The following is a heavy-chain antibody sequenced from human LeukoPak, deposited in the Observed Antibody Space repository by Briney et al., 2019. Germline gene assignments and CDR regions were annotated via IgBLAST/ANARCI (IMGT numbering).Heavy chain of an antibody. CDR3: GIEISGFPDY. V-gene: IGHV3-33*01. D-gene: IGHD6-19*01. Sequence: GGSLRLSCAASGFTFSSYGMHWVRQAPGKGLEWVAVIWYDGSNKYNADSVKGRFTISRDNSKNTLYLQMSSLRAEDTAVYYCGIEISGFPDYWGQGTLVTVSS. J-gene: IGHJ4*02. CDR2: IWYDGSNK. CDR1: GFTFSSYG.